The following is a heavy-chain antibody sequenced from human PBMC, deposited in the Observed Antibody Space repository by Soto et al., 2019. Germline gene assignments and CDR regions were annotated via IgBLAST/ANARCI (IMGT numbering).Heavy chain of an antibody. Sequence: SLRLSCAASGYTFGSYRMNWVRQAPGKGPEWVSYISSSSSTIYYADSVRGRFTISRDNAKNSLYLQMNSLRDEDTAMYYCARDWGYCSGGSCYYGMDVWGQGTTVTVPS. D-gene: IGHD2-15*01. CDR2: ISSSSSTI. V-gene: IGHV3-48*02. J-gene: IGHJ6*02. CDR1: GYTFGSYR. CDR3: ARDWGYCSGGSCYYGMDV.